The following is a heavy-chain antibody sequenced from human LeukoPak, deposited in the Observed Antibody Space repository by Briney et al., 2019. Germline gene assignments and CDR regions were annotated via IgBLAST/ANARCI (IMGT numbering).Heavy chain of an antibody. CDR2: IRYDGSNK. V-gene: IGHV3-30*02. J-gene: IGHJ5*02. CDR1: GFTFSSYG. CDR3: ARKVTIFGVVPDP. D-gene: IGHD3-3*01. Sequence: GGSLRLSCAASGFTFSSYGMHWVRQAPGKGLEWVAFIRYDGSNKYYADSVKGRFTISRDNSKNTLYLQMNSLRAEDTAVYYCARKVTIFGVVPDPWGQGTLVTVSS.